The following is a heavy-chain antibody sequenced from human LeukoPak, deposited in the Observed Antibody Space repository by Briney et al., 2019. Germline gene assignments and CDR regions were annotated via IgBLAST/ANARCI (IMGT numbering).Heavy chain of an antibody. CDR1: GGSISNYY. D-gene: IGHD6-19*01. CDR3: ARESSGHLNAFDI. J-gene: IGHJ3*02. Sequence: KPSETLSLTCTVSGGSISNYYWSWLRQPPGKGLERLGYIYYTGTTNYNPSLKSRVTISLDTSKNQFSLKLTSVSAADTAVYYCARESSGHLNAFDIWGQGTMVTVSS. CDR2: IYYTGTT. V-gene: IGHV4-59*01.